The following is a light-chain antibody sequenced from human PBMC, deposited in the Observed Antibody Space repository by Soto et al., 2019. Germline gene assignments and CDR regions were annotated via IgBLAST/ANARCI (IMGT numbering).Light chain of an antibody. Sequence: EIVMTQSPATLSVSPGERATLSCRASQSVSSNLAWYQQKPGQAPRLLMYGASTRATGIPARFSGSGSGTEFTLTISSLQSEDVAVYYCQQHKNWSWTFGQGTKVEIK. V-gene: IGKV3-15*01. J-gene: IGKJ1*01. CDR1: QSVSSN. CDR3: QQHKNWSWT. CDR2: GAS.